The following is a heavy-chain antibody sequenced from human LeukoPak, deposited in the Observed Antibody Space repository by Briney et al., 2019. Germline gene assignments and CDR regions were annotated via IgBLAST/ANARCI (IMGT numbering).Heavy chain of an antibody. CDR1: GFTFSYFW. J-gene: IGHJ4*02. CDR2: INTDGSYS. CDR3: AKDGDIVLMVYAFDY. V-gene: IGHV3-74*01. Sequence: GGSLRLSCAASGFTFSYFWMHWFRQTPGKGLVWVSCINTDGSYSTYADSVKGRFTISRDNVRNTLYLQMNSLRAEDTAVYYCAKDGDIVLMVYAFDYWGQGTLVTVSS. D-gene: IGHD2-8*01.